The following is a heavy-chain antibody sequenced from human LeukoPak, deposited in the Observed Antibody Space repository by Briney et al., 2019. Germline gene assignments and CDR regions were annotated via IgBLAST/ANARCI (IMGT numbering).Heavy chain of an antibody. D-gene: IGHD6-19*01. CDR1: GDSISSDNYY. Sequence: SETLSLTCTVSGDSISSDNYYWSWIRQPAGKGLEWIGRIDRSGSSNYKPFLKSRVTISVDTSKNQFSLKLSSVTAADTAVYYCARHKYSSGWPPEGAFDIWGQGTMVTVSS. CDR2: IDRSGSS. V-gene: IGHV4-61*02. J-gene: IGHJ3*02. CDR3: ARHKYSSGWPPEGAFDI.